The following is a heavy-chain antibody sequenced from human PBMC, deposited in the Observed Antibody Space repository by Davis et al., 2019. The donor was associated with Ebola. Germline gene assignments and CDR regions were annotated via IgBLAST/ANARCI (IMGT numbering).Heavy chain of an antibody. J-gene: IGHJ6*04. D-gene: IGHD5-18*01. CDR3: ARGWLRAGIDV. CDR2: TYYSPKWYN. Sequence: HSQTLSLTCAISGDSVSSGGWNWIRHSPSRGLEWLGRTYYSPKWYNDYAVSVKSRITINPDTSKNQFSLQLNSVTPEDTALYYCARGWLRAGIDVWGEGTTVTVSS. V-gene: IGHV6-1*01. CDR1: GDSVSSGG.